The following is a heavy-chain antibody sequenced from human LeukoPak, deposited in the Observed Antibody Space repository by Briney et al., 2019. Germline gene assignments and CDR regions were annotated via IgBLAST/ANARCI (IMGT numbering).Heavy chain of an antibody. CDR3: ARAAWDGTYWYFDL. V-gene: IGHV1-8*01. Sequence: ASVKVSCKASGYTFTSYDINWVRQATGQGLEWMGWMNPNSGNTGYAQKFQGRVTMTRNTSISTAYMELSSLRSEDTAVYYCARAAWDGTYWYFDLWGRGTLVTVSS. D-gene: IGHD1-1*01. CDR1: GYTFTSYD. CDR2: MNPNSGNT. J-gene: IGHJ2*01.